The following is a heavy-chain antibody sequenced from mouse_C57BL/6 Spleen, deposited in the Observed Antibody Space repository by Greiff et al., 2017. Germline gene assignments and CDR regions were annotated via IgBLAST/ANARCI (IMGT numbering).Heavy chain of an antibody. CDR1: GYTFTDYY. D-gene: IGHD2-1*01. CDR3: ARMGGNSAWFAY. J-gene: IGHJ3*01. V-gene: IGHV1-75*01. CDR2: IFPGSGST. Sequence: QVQLKQSGPELVKPGASVKISCKASGYTFTDYYINWVKQRPGQGLEWIGWIFPGSGSTYYNEKFKGKATLTVDKSSSTAFMLLSSLTSEDSAVYFCARMGGNSAWFAYWGQGTLVTVSA.